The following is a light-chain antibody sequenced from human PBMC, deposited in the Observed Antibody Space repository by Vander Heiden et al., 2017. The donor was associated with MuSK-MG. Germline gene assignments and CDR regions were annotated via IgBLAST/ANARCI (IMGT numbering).Light chain of an antibody. CDR3: QQYYSSPYT. V-gene: IGKV4-1*01. Sequence: IVMTQSPDSLAVSPGERATINCKSSQSDLYNSDNKNYLIWYQQNPGQPPKVLIYWASTRESGVPDRFSGSGSGKDFTLTISSLQAEDVAVYYCQQYYSSPYTFGQGTKLEIK. J-gene: IGKJ2*01. CDR1: QSDLYNSDNKNY. CDR2: WAS.